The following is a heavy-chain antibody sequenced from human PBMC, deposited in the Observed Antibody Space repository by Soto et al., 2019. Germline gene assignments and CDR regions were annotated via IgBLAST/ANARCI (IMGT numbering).Heavy chain of an antibody. D-gene: IGHD6-13*01. V-gene: IGHV3-30*03. J-gene: IGHJ5*02. CDR2: ISYDGSNK. CDR1: GFTFSSYG. Sequence: QVQLVESGGGVVQPGRSLRLSCAASGFTFSSYGVHWVRQAPGKGLEWVAVISYDGSNKYDADSVKGRFTISRDNSKNTLYLQMNSLRAEDTAVYYCACGTAGTFGNPLDPWGQGTLVTVSS. CDR3: ACGTAGTFGNPLDP.